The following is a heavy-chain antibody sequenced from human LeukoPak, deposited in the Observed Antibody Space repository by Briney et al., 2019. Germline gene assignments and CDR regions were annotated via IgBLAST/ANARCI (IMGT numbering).Heavy chain of an antibody. CDR3: ARRRYYDGSGYLE. CDR1: GDSVSRSDSY. D-gene: IGHD3-22*01. J-gene: IGHJ1*01. V-gene: IGHV4-39*01. Sequence: PSETLSLTCSVSGDSVSRSDSYWDWIRQPPGKGLEWTGTIYYSGRTYYSPSLKSRVTMSVDPSNNQFSLTLRPVTAADTAVYYCARRRYYDGSGYLEWGQGTLLSVSS. CDR2: IYYSGRT.